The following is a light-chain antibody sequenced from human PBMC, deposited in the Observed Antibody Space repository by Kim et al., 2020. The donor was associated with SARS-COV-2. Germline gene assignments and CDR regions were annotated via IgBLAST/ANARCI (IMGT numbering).Light chain of an antibody. J-gene: IGLJ2*01. CDR1: SSNIGAGHD. CDR3: QSYDSSLSGVV. Sequence: QRVTITCTGSSSNIGAGHDVHWYQQIPGTAPKLLIYGDSNRPSGVPDRFSGSKSGTSASLAITGLQAEDEADYYCQSYDSSLSGVVFGGGTKVTVL. V-gene: IGLV1-40*01. CDR2: GDS.